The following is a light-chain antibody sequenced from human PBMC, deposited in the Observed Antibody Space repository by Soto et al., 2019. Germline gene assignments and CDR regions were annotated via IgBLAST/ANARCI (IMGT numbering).Light chain of an antibody. J-gene: IGKJ2*01. CDR1: QSVSSN. Sequence: EIVMTQSPATLSVALGERATLSCRASQSVSSNLAWYQQKPGQAPRLLIYGASTRATGIPARFSGSGSGTEFTLTISSQQSEDFAVYYCQQYNNWPYTFGQGTKLEIK. CDR2: GAS. CDR3: QQYNNWPYT. V-gene: IGKV3-15*01.